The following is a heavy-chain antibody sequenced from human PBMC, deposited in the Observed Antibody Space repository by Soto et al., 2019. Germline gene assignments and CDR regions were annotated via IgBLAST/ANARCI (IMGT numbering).Heavy chain of an antibody. CDR2: INAGNGNT. D-gene: IGHD6-6*01. CDR3: AREEEEQLFIYYYYGMDV. CDR1: GYTFTSYA. V-gene: IGHV1-3*01. Sequence: VQLVQSGAEVKKPGASVKVSCKASGYTFTSYAMHWVRQAPGQRLEWMGWINAGNGNTKYSQKFQGRVNITRDTSASTANMELSSLRTEDTAVYYCAREEEEQLFIYYYYGMDVWGQGTTVTVSS. J-gene: IGHJ6*02.